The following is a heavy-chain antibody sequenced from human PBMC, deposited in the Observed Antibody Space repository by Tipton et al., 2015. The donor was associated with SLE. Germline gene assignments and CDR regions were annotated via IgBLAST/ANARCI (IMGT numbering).Heavy chain of an antibody. V-gene: IGHV4-34*01. J-gene: IGHJ6*03. CDR3: ARGSGRYSSSWYFFYYFMDV. CDR2: INQSGST. Sequence: LRLSCTVYGGSFSGYYWSWIRQPPGKGLEWIGEINQSGSTNYNPSLTSRGTISVDTSKNQFSLKLNSVTAADTAVYYCARGSGRYSSSWYFFYYFMDVWGKGTTVTVSS. CDR1: GGSFSGYY. D-gene: IGHD6-13*01.